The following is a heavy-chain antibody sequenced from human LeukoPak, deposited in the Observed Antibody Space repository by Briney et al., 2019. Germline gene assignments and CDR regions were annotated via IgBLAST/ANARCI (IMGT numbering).Heavy chain of an antibody. CDR2: ISGSGGST. CDR1: GFTFSSYA. V-gene: IGHV3-23*01. CDR3: AKDVTYDSSGYYPYYFDY. D-gene: IGHD3-22*01. Sequence: GGSLRLSCAASGFTFSSYAMSWVRQAPGKGLEWVSAISGSGGSTYYADSVKGRFTISRDNSKNTLYLQMNSLRAEDTAVYYCAKDVTYDSSGYYPYYFDYWGQGTLVTVSP. J-gene: IGHJ4*02.